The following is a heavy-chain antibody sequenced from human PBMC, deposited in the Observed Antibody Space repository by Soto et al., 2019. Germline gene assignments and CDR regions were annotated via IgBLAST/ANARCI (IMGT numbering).Heavy chain of an antibody. CDR1: GFTVSNHW. V-gene: IGHV3-74*01. CDR3: ARPKGAAYSAFDV. Sequence: EVQLVESGGGLVQPGGSLTLSCAASGFTVSNHWMHGVRQAPGKGLESISRIKTDGTYTDYADSVKGRFTISRDNAKNMLYLQMDSLRPEDTAVYYCARPKGAAYSAFDVWGQGTVVTVSS. J-gene: IGHJ3*01. CDR2: IKTDGTYT. D-gene: IGHD2-21*01.